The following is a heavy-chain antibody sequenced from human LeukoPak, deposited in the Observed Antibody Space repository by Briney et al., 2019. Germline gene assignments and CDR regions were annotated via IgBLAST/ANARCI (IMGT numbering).Heavy chain of an antibody. CDR3: TADGDY. V-gene: IGHV3-15*01. CDR2: VKSKSGGGAT. J-gene: IGHJ4*02. Sequence: GESLRLSCAASGFTFSYTWMSWVRQAPGKGLEWVGRVKSKSGGGATDYTAPVKGRFTISRDDSKNTLYLQMNSLQTEDTAVYYCTADGDYWGQGTLVTVSS. CDR1: GFTFSYTW.